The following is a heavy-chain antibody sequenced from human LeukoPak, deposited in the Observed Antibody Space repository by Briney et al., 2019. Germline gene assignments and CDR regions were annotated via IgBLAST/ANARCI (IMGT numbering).Heavy chain of an antibody. J-gene: IGHJ4*02. CDR2: FDPEDGET. CDR3: ATPRVRGVTLGFDY. D-gene: IGHD3-10*01. V-gene: IGHV1-24*01. Sequence: VASVKVSCKVSGYTLTELSMHWVRQAPGKGLEWMGGFDPEDGETIYAQKFQGRVTMTEDTSTDTAYMELSSLRSEDTAVYYCATPRVRGVTLGFDYWGQGTLVTVSS. CDR1: GYTLTELS.